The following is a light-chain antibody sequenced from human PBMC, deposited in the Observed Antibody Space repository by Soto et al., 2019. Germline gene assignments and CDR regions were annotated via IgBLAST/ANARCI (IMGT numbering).Light chain of an antibody. V-gene: IGKV3-11*01. Sequence: EIVLTQSPATLSLSPGERATLSCRASQSVSSYLAWYQQKPGQAPRLLIYDASNRATGIPARVSGSGSGTDFTLTISSLEPEDFAVYYCQQRSNWPASTFGGGTKVEIK. J-gene: IGKJ4*01. CDR2: DAS. CDR3: QQRSNWPAST. CDR1: QSVSSY.